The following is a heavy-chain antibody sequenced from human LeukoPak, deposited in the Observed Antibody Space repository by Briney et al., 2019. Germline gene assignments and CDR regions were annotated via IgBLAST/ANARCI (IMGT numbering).Heavy chain of an antibody. J-gene: IGHJ4*02. CDR2: ISPSGDIT. V-gene: IGHV3-23*01. CDR3: AKDDAWLRFGE. D-gene: IGHD3-10*01. Sequence: GGTLRLSCAASGFTFSSYGMNWVRQAPGKGLEWVSGISPSGDITYYADSVKGRFTISRDNSKNTLYLEVISLTAEDTAVYYCAKDDAWLRFGEWSQGTLVTVSS. CDR1: GFTFSSYG.